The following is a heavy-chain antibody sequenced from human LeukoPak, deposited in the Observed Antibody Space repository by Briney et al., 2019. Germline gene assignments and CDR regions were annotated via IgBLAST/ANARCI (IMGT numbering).Heavy chain of an antibody. J-gene: IGHJ6*02. CDR1: GGSFSGYY. CDR3: ARSSRYYYYGMDV. Sequence: SETLSLTCAVYGGSFSGYYWSWICQPPGKGLEWIGEINHSGSTNYNPSLKSRVTISVDTYKNQFSLKLSSVTAADTAVYYCARSSRYYYYGMDVWGQGTTVTVSS. V-gene: IGHV4-34*01. CDR2: INHSGST.